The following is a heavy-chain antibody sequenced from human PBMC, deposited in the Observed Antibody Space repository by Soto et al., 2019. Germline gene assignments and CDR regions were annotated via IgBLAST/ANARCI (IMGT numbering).Heavy chain of an antibody. CDR1: GGSISSGGYY. V-gene: IGHV4-31*03. CDR2: IYYSGGT. D-gene: IGHD3-10*01. CDR3: ARGYYGFSPDY. Sequence: QVQLQESGPGLVKPSQTLSLTCTVSGGSISSGGYYWSWIRQHPGKGLEWIGYIYYSGGTYYNPSLKSXXTXSXXTSKNQFSLKLSSVTAADTAVYYCARGYYGFSPDYWGQGTLVTVSS. J-gene: IGHJ4*02.